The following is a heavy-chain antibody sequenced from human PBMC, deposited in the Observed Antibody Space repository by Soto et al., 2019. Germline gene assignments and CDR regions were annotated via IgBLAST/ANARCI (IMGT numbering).Heavy chain of an antibody. J-gene: IGHJ6*02. CDR3: AKDRVDYGMDF. Sequence: EVQLLESGGGLVQPGGSLRLSCAASGFTFSSYAMNWVRQAPGKGLEWVSGISGSGVSTYYADSVKGRCTVARDNCKRTRNLQTSSLRAEDPAVYYCAKDRVDYGMDFWGQGTTVRVSS. CDR2: ISGSGVST. CDR1: GFTFSSYA. D-gene: IGHD5-12*01. V-gene: IGHV3-23*01.